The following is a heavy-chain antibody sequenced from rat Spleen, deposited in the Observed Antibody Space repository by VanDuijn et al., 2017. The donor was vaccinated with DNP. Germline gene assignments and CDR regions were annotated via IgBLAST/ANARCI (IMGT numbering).Heavy chain of an antibody. Sequence: EVQLVESGGGLVQPGRSLKLSCAASGFTFSDYYMAWVRQAPTKGLEWVATISSSDNRTYYPDSVKGRFTVSRDNAKSTLYLQMDSLRSEDTATYYCARGSTSIYWYFDFWGPGTMVTVSS. D-gene: IGHD3-1*01. V-gene: IGHV5-7*01. CDR3: ARGSTSIYWYFDF. CDR1: GFTFSDYY. CDR2: ISSSDNRT. J-gene: IGHJ1*01.